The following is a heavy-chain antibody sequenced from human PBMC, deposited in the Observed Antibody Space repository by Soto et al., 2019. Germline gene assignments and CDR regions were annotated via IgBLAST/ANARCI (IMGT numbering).Heavy chain of an antibody. CDR2: IYYSGST. V-gene: IGHV4-39*02. D-gene: IGHD5-12*01. CDR3: ARNIVATIESPRGYFDL. CDR1: GGSISSSSYY. J-gene: IGHJ2*01. Sequence: QLQLQESGPGLVKPSETLSLTCTVSGGSISSSSYYWGWIRQPPGKGLEWIGSIYYSGSTYYNPSLKSRVTISVDTSKNHFSLKLTSVTAADTAVYYCARNIVATIESPRGYFDLWGRGTLVTVSS.